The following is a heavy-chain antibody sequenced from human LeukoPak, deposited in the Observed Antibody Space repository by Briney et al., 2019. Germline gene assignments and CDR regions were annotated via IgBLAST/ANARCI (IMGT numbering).Heavy chain of an antibody. D-gene: IGHD2-2*01. Sequence: GRSLRLSCAASGFTFSGYGMHWVRQAPGKGLEWVAVISYDGSNKYYADSVKGRFTISRDNSKNTLYLQMNSLRAEDTAVYYCAKCMHIVVVPAASFGMDVWGKGTTVTVSS. J-gene: IGHJ6*04. CDR1: GFTFSGYG. CDR3: AKCMHIVVVPAASFGMDV. CDR2: ISYDGSNK. V-gene: IGHV3-30*18.